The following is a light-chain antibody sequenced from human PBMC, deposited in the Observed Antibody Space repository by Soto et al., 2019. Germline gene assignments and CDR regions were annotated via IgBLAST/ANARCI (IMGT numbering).Light chain of an antibody. V-gene: IGLV1-44*01. CDR1: RSNIGSNA. CDR3: AAWDDSLNGYV. Sequence: QSVLTQAPSASGTPGQRVTISCSGSRSNIGSNAVNWYQQLPGTAPKLLIYSNNQRPSGVPDRFSGSKSGTSASLAISGLQSDDEADYYCAAWDDSLNGYVFGTGTKVTVL. CDR2: SNN. J-gene: IGLJ1*01.